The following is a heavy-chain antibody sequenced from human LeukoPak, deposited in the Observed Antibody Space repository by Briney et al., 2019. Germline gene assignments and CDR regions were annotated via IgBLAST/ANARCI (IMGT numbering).Heavy chain of an antibody. Sequence: SETLSLTCTVSGSSISSYYWSWIRQPPGKGLEYIGYIYYSGSTNYNPSLKSRVTISVDTSKNQFSLKLSSVTAADTAVYYCARLVRTYYYDSSGYYWDYWGQGTLVTVSS. CDR1: GSSISSYY. CDR3: ARLVRTYYYDSSGYYWDY. D-gene: IGHD3-22*01. V-gene: IGHV4-59*08. CDR2: IYYSGST. J-gene: IGHJ4*02.